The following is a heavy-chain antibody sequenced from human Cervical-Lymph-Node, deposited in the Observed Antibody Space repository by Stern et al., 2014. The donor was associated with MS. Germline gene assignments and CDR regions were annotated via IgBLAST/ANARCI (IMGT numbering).Heavy chain of an antibody. Sequence: VQLVESGGGVVPPGRSLRLSCADSGSTFSKSAMHWVRQAPGKGLEWVAGISHDGSNKQYGYSVKGRLAISRDNSRNTLSLEIYSLRAEDTAVYYCVRTESFYYYDGMDVWGHGTTVIVSS. V-gene: IGHV3-30*09. CDR2: ISHDGSNK. J-gene: IGHJ6*02. CDR1: GSTFSKSA. CDR3: VRTESFYYYDGMDV.